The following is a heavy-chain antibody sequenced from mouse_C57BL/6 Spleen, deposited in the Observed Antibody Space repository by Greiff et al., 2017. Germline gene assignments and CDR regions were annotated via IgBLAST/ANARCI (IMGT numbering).Heavy chain of an antibody. V-gene: IGHV5-16*01. Sequence: EVMLVESEGGLVQPGSSMKLSCTASGFTFSDYYMAWVRQVPEKGLEWVANINYDGSSTYYLDSLKSRFIISRDNAKNILYLQMRSLKSEDTATYYCARRDYGDYFDYWGQGTTLTVAS. CDR1: GFTFSDYY. CDR3: ARRDYGDYFDY. J-gene: IGHJ2*01. D-gene: IGHD2-4*01. CDR2: INYDGSST.